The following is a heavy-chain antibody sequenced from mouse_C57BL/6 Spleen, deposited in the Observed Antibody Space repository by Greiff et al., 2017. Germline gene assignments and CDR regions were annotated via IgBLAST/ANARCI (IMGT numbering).Heavy chain of an antibody. D-gene: IGHD2-1*01. V-gene: IGHV1-52*01. CDR3: ARFGGHYPYWYFDV. CDR1: GYTFTSYW. Sequence: QVQLQQPGAELVRPGSSVKMSCKASGYTFTSYWMHWVKQRPIQGLEWIGNIDPSDSETHYNQKFKDKATLTVDTSSSTAYMQLSSLTSEVSAVYYCARFGGHYPYWYFDVWGTGTTVTVSS. J-gene: IGHJ1*03. CDR2: IDPSDSET.